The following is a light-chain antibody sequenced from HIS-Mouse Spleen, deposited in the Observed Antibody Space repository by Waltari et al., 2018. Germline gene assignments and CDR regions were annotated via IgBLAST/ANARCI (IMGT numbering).Light chain of an antibody. CDR3: YSTDSSGNHRV. CDR2: EDS. J-gene: IGLJ2*01. V-gene: IGLV3-10*01. CDR1: ALPKTY. Sequence: SYELTQPPSVSVSPGQPSRLTCSGDALPKTYASWYQQKSGQAPVLVIYEDSKRPSGIPERFSGSSSGTMATLTISGAQVEDEADYYCYSTDSSGNHRVFGGGTKLTVL.